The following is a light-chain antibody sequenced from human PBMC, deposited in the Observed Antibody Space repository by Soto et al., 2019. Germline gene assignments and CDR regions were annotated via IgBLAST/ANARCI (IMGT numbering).Light chain of an antibody. CDR1: SSDIGAYNF. V-gene: IGLV2-14*03. J-gene: IGLJ2*01. CDR2: DVN. CDR3: TSWTTSTTMI. Sequence: QSVLTQPASVSGSPGQSITISCTGTSSDIGAYNFVSWYQQHPGKAPKLMLYDVNIRPSGVSNRFSGSKSGNTASLTISGLQAEDEADYYCTSWTTSTTMIFGGVTKLT.